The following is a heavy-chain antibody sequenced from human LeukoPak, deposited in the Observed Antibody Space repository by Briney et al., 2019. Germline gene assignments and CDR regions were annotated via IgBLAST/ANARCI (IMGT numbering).Heavy chain of an antibody. J-gene: IGHJ3*01. V-gene: IGHV3-30*18. CDR3: TKKYFFGSGSGDAFDV. Sequence: GGSLRLSCAASGFSFSGFGMHWVRQAPGRRPEWVAVISYDGGHKYYADSVKGRFTISRDNSNNTLYLQMNSLRLEDTAVYYCTKKYFFGSGSGDAFDVWGHGAMVSVSS. CDR2: ISYDGGHK. CDR1: GFSFSGFG. D-gene: IGHD3-10*01.